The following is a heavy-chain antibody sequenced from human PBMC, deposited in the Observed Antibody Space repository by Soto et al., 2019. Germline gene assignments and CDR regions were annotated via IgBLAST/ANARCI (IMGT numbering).Heavy chain of an antibody. CDR3: ARFGY. CDR2: ISTDNGNT. J-gene: IGHJ4*01. Sequence: QVQLVQSGAEVRKPGAAVKVSCKTSGYTFLSYPIHWVRQAPGQGLEWMGWISTDNGNTKYLQKFQGRVTITRDKSASTAYMELSSLTSGDTAVYYCARFGYWGHGTLVTVSS. CDR1: GYTFLSYP. D-gene: IGHD3-10*01. V-gene: IGHV1-3*04.